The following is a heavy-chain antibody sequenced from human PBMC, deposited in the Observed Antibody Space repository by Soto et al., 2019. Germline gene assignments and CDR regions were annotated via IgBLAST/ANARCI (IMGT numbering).Heavy chain of an antibody. D-gene: IGHD2-2*01. V-gene: IGHV3-23*01. CDR2: ISGSGGST. CDR1: GFTFSSYA. J-gene: IGHJ5*02. Sequence: GGSLRLSCAASGFTFSSYAMSWVRQAPGKGLEWVSAISGSGGSTYYADSVKGRFTISRDNSKNTLYLQMNSLRAEDTAVYYCAKVLGYCSSTSCSGRWFDPWGQGTLVTVSS. CDR3: AKVLGYCSSTSCSGRWFDP.